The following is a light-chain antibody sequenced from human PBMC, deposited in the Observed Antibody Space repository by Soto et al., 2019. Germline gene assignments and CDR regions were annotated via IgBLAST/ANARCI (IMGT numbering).Light chain of an antibody. Sequence: DILMTQSPSSLSPSVGDRVTITCQASQDISKYLNWYQQKPGTPPKLLIYHSSNLETGVPSRFSGSGSGTHFILTISSLQPEDIATYFCQQYDSLPRTFGQGTKL. CDR3: QQYDSLPRT. V-gene: IGKV1-33*01. J-gene: IGKJ2*01. CDR1: QDISKY. CDR2: HSS.